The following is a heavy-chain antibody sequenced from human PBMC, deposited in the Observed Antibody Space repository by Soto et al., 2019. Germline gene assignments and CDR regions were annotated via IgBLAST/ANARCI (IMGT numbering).Heavy chain of an antibody. Sequence: PGGSLRLSCAASGFIFSSHRMSWVRQAPGKGLEWVANIKQDGSEKYYVDSVKGRSTISRDNAKNSLYLQMNSLRAEDTAVYYCARVVGAPNWFDPWGQGTLVTVSS. CDR3: ARVVGAPNWFDP. V-gene: IGHV3-7*04. CDR2: IKQDGSEK. D-gene: IGHD1-26*01. CDR1: GFIFSSHR. J-gene: IGHJ5*02.